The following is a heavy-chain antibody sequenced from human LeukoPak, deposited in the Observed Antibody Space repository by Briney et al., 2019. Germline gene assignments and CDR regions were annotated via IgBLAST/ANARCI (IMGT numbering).Heavy chain of an antibody. Sequence: SVKVSCKASGGTFSSYAISWVRQAPGQGLEWMGGIIPIFGTANYAQKFQGRVTITADESTSTAYMELSSLGSEDTAVYYCASPGIAVAGFDYWGQGTLVTVSS. D-gene: IGHD6-19*01. J-gene: IGHJ4*02. CDR3: ASPGIAVAGFDY. CDR2: IIPIFGTA. V-gene: IGHV1-69*01. CDR1: GGTFSSYA.